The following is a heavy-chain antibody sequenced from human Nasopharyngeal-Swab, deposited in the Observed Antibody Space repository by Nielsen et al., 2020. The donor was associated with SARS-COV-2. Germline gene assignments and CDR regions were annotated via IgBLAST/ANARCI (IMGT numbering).Heavy chain of an antibody. CDR1: GFTFSSCA. CDR3: ARDLYRGELRYFDWLLPDY. Sequence: GESLKISCAASGFTFSSCAMHWVRQAPGKGLEWVAVISYDGSNKYSADSVKGRFTISRDNSKNTLYLQMNNLRAEDTAVYYCARDLYRGELRYFDWLLPDYWGQGTLVTVSS. J-gene: IGHJ4*02. CDR2: ISYDGSNK. D-gene: IGHD3-9*01. V-gene: IGHV3-30-3*01.